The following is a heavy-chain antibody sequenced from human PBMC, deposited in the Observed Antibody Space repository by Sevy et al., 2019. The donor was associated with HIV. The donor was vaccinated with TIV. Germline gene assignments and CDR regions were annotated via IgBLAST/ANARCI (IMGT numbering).Heavy chain of an antibody. CDR1: GFTFSNYG. CDR2: IWYDGSNY. V-gene: IGHV3-33*03. Sequence: GESLKISCAASGFTFSNYGMHWVRQAPGKGLEWVAVIWYDGSNYDYADSVKGRFTVSRDNSKNTLYLEMKSLRPEDTALYFCAKDFDSIAMPAFPDNWGQGTLVTVS. CDR3: AKDFDSIAMPAFPDN. J-gene: IGHJ4*02. D-gene: IGHD3-9*01.